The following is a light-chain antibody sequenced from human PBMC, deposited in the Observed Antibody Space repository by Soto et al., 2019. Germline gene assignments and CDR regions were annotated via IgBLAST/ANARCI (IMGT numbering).Light chain of an antibody. J-gene: IGLJ1*01. CDR1: SSDVGGYNY. CDR2: EVN. CDR3: SSYGGYNNVV. V-gene: IGLV2-8*01. Sequence: QSALTQPPSASGSPGQSVTISCTGTSSDVGGYNYVSWFQQHPGIAPKLIIHEVNQRPSGVPDRFSGSKSGNTASLTVSGLQTEDEGTYYCSSYGGYNNVVFGTGTKLTVL.